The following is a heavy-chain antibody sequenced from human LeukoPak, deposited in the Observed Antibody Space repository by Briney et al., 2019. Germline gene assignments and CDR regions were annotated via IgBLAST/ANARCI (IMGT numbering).Heavy chain of an antibody. CDR3: AREVRDYGSGNTGFDY. J-gene: IGHJ4*02. D-gene: IGHD3-10*01. V-gene: IGHV3-48*03. CDR2: ISSSGSTI. CDR1: GFTFSSYE. Sequence: GGSLRLSCAASGFTFSSYEMNWVRQAPGKGLEWVSYISSSGSTIYYADSVKGRFTISRDNAKNSLYLQMNSLRAEDTAVYYCAREVRDYGSGNTGFDYWGQGTLVTVSS.